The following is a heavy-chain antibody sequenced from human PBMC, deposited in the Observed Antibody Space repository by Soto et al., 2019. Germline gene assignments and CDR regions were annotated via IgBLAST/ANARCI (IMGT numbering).Heavy chain of an antibody. J-gene: IGHJ4*02. Sequence: SVKVSCKASGGTFSSYAISWVRQAPGQGLEWMGGIIPIFGTANYAQKFQDRVTITADESTSTAYMELSSLRSEDTAVYYCATFRDGYNSEYFDYWGQGTLVTVSS. V-gene: IGHV1-69*13. CDR3: ATFRDGYNSEYFDY. D-gene: IGHD5-12*01. CDR1: GGTFSSYA. CDR2: IIPIFGTA.